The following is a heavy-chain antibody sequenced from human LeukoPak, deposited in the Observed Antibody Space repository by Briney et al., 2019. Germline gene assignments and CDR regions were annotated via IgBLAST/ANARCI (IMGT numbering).Heavy chain of an antibody. J-gene: IGHJ4*02. CDR1: GGTFSSYA. D-gene: IGHD3-22*01. V-gene: IGHV1-69*13. CDR2: IIPIFGTA. Sequence: ASVKVSCKASGGTFSSYAISWVRQAPGQGLEWMGGIIPIFGTANYAQKFQGRVTITADESTNTAYMELSSLRSEDTAVYYCARPHPGSSGYYFDYWDQGTLVTVSS. CDR3: ARPHPGSSGYYFDY.